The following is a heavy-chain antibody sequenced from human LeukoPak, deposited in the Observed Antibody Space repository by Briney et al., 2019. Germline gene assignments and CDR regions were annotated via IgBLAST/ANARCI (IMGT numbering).Heavy chain of an antibody. CDR1: GFSFSGHR. CDR3: ARNKRASQYYFDY. CDR2: ISDSGSPI. D-gene: IGHD2-2*01. V-gene: IGHV3-48*01. Sequence: GGSLRLSCAASGFSFSGHRMNWVRQARGRGREGGEFISDSGSPIYYADSVRGRFTISRDNADNSLYLQMNSLRAEDSAVYFCARNKRASQYYFDYWGQGALVTVSS. J-gene: IGHJ4*02.